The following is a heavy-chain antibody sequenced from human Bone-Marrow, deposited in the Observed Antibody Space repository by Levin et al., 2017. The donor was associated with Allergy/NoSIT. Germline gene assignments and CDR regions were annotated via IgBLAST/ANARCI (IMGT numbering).Heavy chain of an antibody. CDR2: ISYDGSNR. V-gene: IGHV3-30*18. D-gene: IGHD1-1*01. J-gene: IGHJ6*02. CDR3: AKYRGQLHYYYGMDV. CDR1: GFTFSYYG. Sequence: GGSLRLSCAASGFTFSYYGIHWVRQAPGKGLEWVAVISYDGSNRYYADSVKGRFTISRDNSKDTLYLQMNNLRPEDTAVYYCAKYRGQLHYYYGMDVWGQGTSVIVSS.